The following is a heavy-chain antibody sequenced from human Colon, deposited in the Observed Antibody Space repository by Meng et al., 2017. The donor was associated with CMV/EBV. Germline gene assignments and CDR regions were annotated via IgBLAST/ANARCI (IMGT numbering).Heavy chain of an antibody. CDR2: FSQSGST. J-gene: IGHJ4*02. Sequence: SETLSLTCAVSGGSITISNWWSWVRQPPGKGLEWIGEFSQSGSTNYSPSLKSRVTMSLDKSKNQFSLQLSSVTAADTAVYYCARGDGGSYYSYFDYWGQGTLVTVSS. CDR3: ARGDGGSYYSYFDY. CDR1: GGSITISNW. D-gene: IGHD1-26*01. V-gene: IGHV4-4*02.